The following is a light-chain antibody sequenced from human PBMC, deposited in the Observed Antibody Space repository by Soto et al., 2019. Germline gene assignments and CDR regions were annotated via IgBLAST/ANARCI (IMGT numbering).Light chain of an antibody. CDR2: EGS. CDR1: SSDVGSYKF. Sequence: QSALTQPASVSGSPGQSITISCTGTSSDVGSYKFVSWYQQHPGKAPKLMIYEGSKRPSGVSNRFSGSKSGNTASLTISGLQAEDEADYYCCSYAGSSTLVFCGGTKVTVL. CDR3: CSYAGSSTLV. J-gene: IGLJ2*01. V-gene: IGLV2-23*01.